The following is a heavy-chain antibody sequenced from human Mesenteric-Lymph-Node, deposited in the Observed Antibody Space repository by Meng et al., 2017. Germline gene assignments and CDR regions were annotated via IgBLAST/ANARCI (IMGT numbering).Heavy chain of an antibody. V-gene: IGHV4-59*01. J-gene: IGHJ3*02. CDR2: IFSSGKT. Sequence: SETLSLTCSVSGDSINSYYWSWIRQPPGKGLEWIGHIFSSGKTNHNPSLRSRVTISVDTSKNQFSLRLSSVTAADTAVYYCARDTHYYGSGTYYNDLFDMWGQGTMVTVSS. CDR1: GDSINSYY. CDR3: ARDTHYYGSGTYYNDLFDM. D-gene: IGHD3-10*01.